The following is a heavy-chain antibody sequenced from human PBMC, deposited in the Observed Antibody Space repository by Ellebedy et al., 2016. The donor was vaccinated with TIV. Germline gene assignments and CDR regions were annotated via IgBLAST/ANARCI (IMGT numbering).Heavy chain of an antibody. J-gene: IGHJ4*02. CDR1: GFTFSSYS. CDR3: AGSTTITTMPY. V-gene: IGHV3-23*01. Sequence: GESLKISCAASGFTFSSYSMSWVRQAPGKGLEWVSTVSGSGNSTYYADSMKGRFTTSRDNSKNTLYLHMTSLRAEDTAVYYCAGSTTITTMPYWGQGTLVTVSS. CDR2: VSGSGNST. D-gene: IGHD4-11*01.